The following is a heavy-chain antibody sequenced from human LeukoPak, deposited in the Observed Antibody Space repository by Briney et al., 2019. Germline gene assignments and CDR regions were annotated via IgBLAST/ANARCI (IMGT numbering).Heavy chain of an antibody. CDR2: INHSGST. Sequence: PSETLSLTCAVYGGSFSGYYWSWIRQPPGKGLEWIGEINHSGSTNYNPSLKNRVTISVDTSKNQFSLKLSSVTAADTAVYYCARLGRYDSSGPGGYWGQGTLVTVSS. CDR1: GGSFSGYY. V-gene: IGHV4-34*01. D-gene: IGHD3-22*01. J-gene: IGHJ4*02. CDR3: ARLGRYDSSGPGGY.